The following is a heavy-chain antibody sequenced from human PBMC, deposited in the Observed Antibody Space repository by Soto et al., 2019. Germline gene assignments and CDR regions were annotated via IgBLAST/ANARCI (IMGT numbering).Heavy chain of an antibody. Sequence: QLQLQESGPGLVKPSETLSLTCTVSGGSISSSSHYWGWIRQPPGKGLAWIGSIYYSGSTYYNPAVKSRVTISVDTSKSQYSRKLSSVTAADTAVYYGARDLEYCDYWGQGTLVTVSS. V-gene: IGHV4-39*02. J-gene: IGHJ4*02. CDR1: GGSISSSSHY. CDR2: IYYSGST. CDR3: ARDLEYCDY.